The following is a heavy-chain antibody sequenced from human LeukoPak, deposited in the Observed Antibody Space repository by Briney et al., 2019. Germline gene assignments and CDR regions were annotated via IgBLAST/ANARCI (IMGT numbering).Heavy chain of an antibody. CDR1: GFTFSSCA. D-gene: IGHD4-17*01. V-gene: IGHV3-23*01. J-gene: IGHJ4*02. CDR3: AKAVDDYGDYYFDY. Sequence: GGSLRPSCAASGFTFSSCAMSWVRQAPGKGLEWVSAISGSGGSTYYADSVKGRFTISRDNSKNTLYLQMNSLRAEDTAVYYCAKAVDDYGDYYFDYWGQGTLVTVSS. CDR2: ISGSGGST.